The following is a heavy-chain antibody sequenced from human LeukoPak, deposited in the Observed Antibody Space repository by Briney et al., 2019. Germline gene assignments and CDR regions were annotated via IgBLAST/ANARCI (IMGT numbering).Heavy chain of an antibody. J-gene: IGHJ4*02. CDR1: GYTLTALS. CDR3: ATPPPKGDSSGYLREFDY. V-gene: IGHV1-24*01. D-gene: IGHD3-22*01. CDR2: FDPEDGET. Sequence: ASVKVSCKVSGYTLTALSMHWVRQAPGKGLEWMGGFDPEDGETIYAQKFQGRVTMTEDTSTDTAYMELSSLRSEDTAVYYCATPPPKGDSSGYLREFDYWGQGTLVTVSS.